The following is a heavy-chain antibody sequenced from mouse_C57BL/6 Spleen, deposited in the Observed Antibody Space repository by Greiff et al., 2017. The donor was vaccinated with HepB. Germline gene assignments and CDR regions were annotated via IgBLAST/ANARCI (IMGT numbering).Heavy chain of an antibody. J-gene: IGHJ4*01. Sequence: VQLQQSGPELVKPGASVKISCKASGYAFSSSWMNWVKQRPGKGLEWIGRIYPGDGDTNYNGKFKGKATLTADKSSSTAYMQLSSLTSEDSAVYFCARFYYLRSYYAMDYWGQGTSVTVSS. CDR1: GYAFSSSW. CDR2: IYPGDGDT. D-gene: IGHD1-1*01. V-gene: IGHV1-82*01. CDR3: ARFYYLRSYYAMDY.